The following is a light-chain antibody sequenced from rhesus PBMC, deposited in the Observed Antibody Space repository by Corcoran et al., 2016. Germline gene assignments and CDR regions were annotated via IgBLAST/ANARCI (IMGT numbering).Light chain of an antibody. CDR2: GAS. CDR1: QTVGTY. J-gene: IGKJ2*01. CDR3: LRRADWHS. Sequence: EIIMTQSPGTLALSPGERATSSCRASQTVGTYLAWYQQKPGQAPRLLIYGASNRVPNIPDRCSGSGSGTDFTLTISSLEPEAVGVCFYLRRADWHSFGPGTKVEMK. V-gene: IGKV3-24*04.